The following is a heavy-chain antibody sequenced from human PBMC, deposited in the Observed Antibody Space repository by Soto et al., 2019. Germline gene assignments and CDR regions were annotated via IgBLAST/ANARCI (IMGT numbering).Heavy chain of an antibody. Sequence: GESLKISCKSSGYSFSTYWIAWVRQRPGKGLDWMGIIYPGDSDTRYSPSFQGQVTISVDNSIDTAYLEWTTLRASDSAMYYCARHSLATQPGDYWGQGTRVTVSS. CDR3: ARHSLATQPGDY. D-gene: IGHD5-12*01. V-gene: IGHV5-51*01. CDR1: GYSFSTYW. J-gene: IGHJ4*02. CDR2: IYPGDSDT.